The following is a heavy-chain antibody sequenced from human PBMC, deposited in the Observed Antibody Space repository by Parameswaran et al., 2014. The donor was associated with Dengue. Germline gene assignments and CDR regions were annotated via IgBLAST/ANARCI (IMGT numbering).Heavy chain of an antibody. D-gene: IGHD3-22*01. V-gene: IGHV1-18*01. CDR3: ARDHTMIGELRAGFDP. Sequence: RLVRQAPGQGLEWMGWISTNNDDVNFAQKFQGRVTMTTDTSTSTAYMEVRNLRSDDTAVYYCARDHTMIGELRAGFDPWGQGTLVTVSS. CDR2: ISTNNDDV. J-gene: IGHJ5*02.